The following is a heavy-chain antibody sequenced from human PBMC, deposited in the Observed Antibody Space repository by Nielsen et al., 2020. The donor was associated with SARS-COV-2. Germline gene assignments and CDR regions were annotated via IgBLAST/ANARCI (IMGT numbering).Heavy chain of an antibody. CDR1: GFTFSSYW. J-gene: IGHJ4*02. CDR3: ARFSSGYARD. V-gene: IGHV3-74*01. Sequence: GESLKISCAASGFTFSSYWMHWVRQAPGKGLVWVSRINSDGSSTSYADSVKGRFTISRDNAKNTLYLQMNSLRAEGTAVYYCARFSSGYARDWGQGTLVTVSS. D-gene: IGHD5-12*01. CDR2: INSDGSST.